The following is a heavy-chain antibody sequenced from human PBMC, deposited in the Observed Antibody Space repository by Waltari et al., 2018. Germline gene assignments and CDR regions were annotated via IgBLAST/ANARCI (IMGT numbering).Heavy chain of an antibody. Sequence: VQLVESGGGLVQPGGSLRLSCAASGFTFSSYWMSWIRQPPGKGLEWIGEINHSGSTNYNPSLKSRVTISVDTSKNQFSLKLSSVTAADTAVYYCARGRGFLEWLPRGGYMDVWGKGTTVTISS. V-gene: IGHV4-34*01. CDR3: ARGRGFLEWLPRGGYMDV. D-gene: IGHD3-3*01. J-gene: IGHJ6*03. CDR1: GFTFSSYW. CDR2: INHSGST.